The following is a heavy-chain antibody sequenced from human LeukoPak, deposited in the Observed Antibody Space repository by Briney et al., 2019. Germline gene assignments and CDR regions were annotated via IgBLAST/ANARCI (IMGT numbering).Heavy chain of an antibody. V-gene: IGHV3-7*01. CDR3: ARERDGRFFDY. CDR1: GLTFRSYW. CDR2: INQDGSEK. J-gene: IGHJ4*02. Sequence: GGSLRLSCAVSGLTFRSYWMSWVRQAPGKGLEWVANINQDGSEKYFVDSVKGRFTISRDNAKNSLHVQMNTLRAEDTAVYYCARERDGRFFDYWGQGTLVTVSS. D-gene: IGHD5-24*01.